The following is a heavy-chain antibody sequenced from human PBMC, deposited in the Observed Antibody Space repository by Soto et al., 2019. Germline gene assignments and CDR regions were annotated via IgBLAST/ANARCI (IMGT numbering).Heavy chain of an antibody. V-gene: IGHV3-23*01. CDR1: GFTFSSYA. CDR2: ISGSGGST. D-gene: IGHD3-10*01. Sequence: PGGSLRLFCAASGFTFSSYAMSWVRQAPGKGLEWVSAISGSGGSTYYADSVKGRFTISRDNSKNTLYLQMNSLRAEDTAVYYCATGRGLYYYYGMDVWGQGTTVTVSS. J-gene: IGHJ6*02. CDR3: ATGRGLYYYYGMDV.